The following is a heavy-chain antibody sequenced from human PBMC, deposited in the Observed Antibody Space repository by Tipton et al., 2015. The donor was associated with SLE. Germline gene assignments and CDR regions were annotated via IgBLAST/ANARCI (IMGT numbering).Heavy chain of an antibody. CDR1: GGSISSYY. J-gene: IGHJ3*02. CDR3: ARGYCSPTRYAFDI. D-gene: IGHD2-2*01. Sequence: LSLTCTVSGGSISSYYWSWIRQPAGKGLDWIGRIYTSGSTNYNPTLKSRVTMSVDTSKNQFSLKLSSVTAADTAVYYCARGYCSPTRYAFDIWGQGTMVAVSS. CDR2: IYTSGST. V-gene: IGHV4-4*07.